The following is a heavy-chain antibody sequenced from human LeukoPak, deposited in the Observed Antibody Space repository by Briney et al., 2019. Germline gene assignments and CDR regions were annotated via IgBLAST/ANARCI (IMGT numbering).Heavy chain of an antibody. V-gene: IGHV7-4-1*02. D-gene: IGHD2-2*01. J-gene: IGHJ4*02. CDR3: ARHWDHCSSTSCSTPSLDY. CDR1: GYTFIAYP. CDR2: INTNTGNP. Sequence: GASVKVSCKVSGYTFIAYPIHWVRQAAGQGLEWRGWINTNTGNPTYARGFTGPFVFSFDTSVSSAYMQISSLKAEDTAVYYCARHWDHCSSTSCSTPSLDYWGQGTLVTVSS.